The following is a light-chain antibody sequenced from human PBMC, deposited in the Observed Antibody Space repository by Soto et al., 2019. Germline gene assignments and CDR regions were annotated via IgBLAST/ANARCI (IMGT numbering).Light chain of an antibody. CDR3: QQYSTQST. CDR1: QRSSRW. CDR2: DLA. V-gene: IGKV1-5*01. Sequence: DLQMTQSHSTLSASVGDRVTITCRASQRSSRWLAGYQLQPGTAPKLLIYDLANWQSGVPSRFSGSASGTEFPLTIGRMQPDDDAIYYCQQYSTQSTLGQGTKLEL. J-gene: IGKJ2*01.